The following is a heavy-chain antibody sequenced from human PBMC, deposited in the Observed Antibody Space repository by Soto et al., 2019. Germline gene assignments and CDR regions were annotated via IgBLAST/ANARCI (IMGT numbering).Heavy chain of an antibody. D-gene: IGHD3-10*01. J-gene: IGHJ6*03. CDR1: GFTFSSYW. CDR2: INGDGSFT. Sequence: LSLTCAASGFTFSSYWMHWVRQAPGKGLVWVSRINGDGSFTNYADSVKGRFTISRDNAKNTLYLEMNSLRAEDTAVYYCARALRSSGDYMDVWGKGTTVTVSS. V-gene: IGHV3-74*01. CDR3: ARALRSSGDYMDV.